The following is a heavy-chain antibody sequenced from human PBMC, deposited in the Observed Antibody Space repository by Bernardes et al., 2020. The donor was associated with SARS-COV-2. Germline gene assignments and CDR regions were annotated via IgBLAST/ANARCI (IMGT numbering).Heavy chain of an antibody. CDR1: GFTFSSYT. Sequence: GGSLRLSCAASGFTFSSYTMNWVRQAPGKGLEWVSYSSSSGSTIYYADSVRGRFTISRDNAKNSLYLQMNSVRAEDTAVYYCARMLLGATGVFDSWGQGTLVTVSS. J-gene: IGHJ4*01. CDR2: SSSSGSTI. D-gene: IGHD1-26*01. CDR3: ARMLLGATGVFDS. V-gene: IGHV3-48*04.